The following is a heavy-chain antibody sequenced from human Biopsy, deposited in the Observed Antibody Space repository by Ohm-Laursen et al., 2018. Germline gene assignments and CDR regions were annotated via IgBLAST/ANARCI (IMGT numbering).Heavy chain of an antibody. V-gene: IGHV1-8*01. CDR1: GYTFTDYD. J-gene: IGHJ6*02. CDR3: ARAGVGSDGTDSYYYGMDV. Sequence: GASVKVSCKTSGYTFTDYDINWVRQASGQGLEWVGWMTPKTGKTGYTQKLQGRLTMTRDTSTSTAYMELSSLRSEDTAIYYCARAGVGSDGTDSYYYGMDVWGPGTTVTVSS. D-gene: IGHD5-24*01. CDR2: MTPKTGKT.